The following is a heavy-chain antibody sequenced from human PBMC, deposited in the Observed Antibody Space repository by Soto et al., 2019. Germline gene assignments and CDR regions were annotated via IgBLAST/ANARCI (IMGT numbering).Heavy chain of an antibody. CDR1: GGSISSYY. J-gene: IGHJ3*02. V-gene: IGHV4-59*01. CDR2: IYYSGST. D-gene: IGHD3-10*01. CDR3: SRENPGIEGGIDAFDI. Sequence: SETLSLTCTVSGGSISSYYWSWIRQLPGKGLEWIGYIYYSGSTNYNPSLKSRVTISVDTSKNKFSLKLSSGTAAATAMYYCSRENPGIEGGIDAFDIWGQGTMVTVSS.